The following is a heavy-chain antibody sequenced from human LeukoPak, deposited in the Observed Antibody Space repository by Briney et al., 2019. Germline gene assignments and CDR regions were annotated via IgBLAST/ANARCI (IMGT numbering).Heavy chain of an antibody. J-gene: IGHJ4*02. D-gene: IGHD4-17*01. CDR2: IYHSGST. CDR1: GYSISSGYY. Sequence: PSETLSLTCTVSGYSISSGYYWGWIRQPPGKGLEWIGSIYHSGSTYYNPSLKSRVTISVDTSKNQFSLKLSSVTAADTAVYYCARDSYYGDYVDYWGQGTLVTVSS. V-gene: IGHV4-38-2*02. CDR3: ARDSYYGDYVDY.